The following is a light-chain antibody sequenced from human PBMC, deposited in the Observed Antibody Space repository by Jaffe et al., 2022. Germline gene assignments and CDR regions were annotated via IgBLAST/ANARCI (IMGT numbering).Light chain of an antibody. J-gene: IGLJ2*01. Sequence: QSALTQPPSASGSPGQSVTISCTGTSSDIGGYTYVSWYQQHPGKAPTLMIYEVTKRPSGVPDRFSGSKSGNTASLTVSGLQAEDEADYYCTSYAGSNNFVVFGGGTKLTVL. CDR2: EVT. CDR3: TSYAGSNNFVV. V-gene: IGLV2-8*01. CDR1: SSDIGGYTY.